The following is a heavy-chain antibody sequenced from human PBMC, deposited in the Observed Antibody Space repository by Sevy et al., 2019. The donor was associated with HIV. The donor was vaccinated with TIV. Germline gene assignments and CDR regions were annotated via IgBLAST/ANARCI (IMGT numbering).Heavy chain of an antibody. V-gene: IGHV1-69*13. J-gene: IGHJ6*03. Sequence: ASVKVSCKASGGTVSSYAISWVRQAPGQGLEWIGGSIPIFGTANYAQKFQGRVTITADESTSTAYMELSSLRSEDTAVYYCARGSGIAQHYYYYYMDVWGKRTTVTVSS. CDR2: SIPIFGTA. CDR3: ARGSGIAQHYYYYYMDV. D-gene: IGHD3-3*01. CDR1: GGTVSSYA.